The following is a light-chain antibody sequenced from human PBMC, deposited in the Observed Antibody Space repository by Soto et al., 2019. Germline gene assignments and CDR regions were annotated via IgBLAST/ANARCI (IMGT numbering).Light chain of an antibody. Sequence: EVVLTQSPATLSVSPGERAILSCRASESVSKYLAWYQQKPGQAPRLLIYEASARATGIPSRFSGSGSGTEFTLTINSLRSEDFAVYYCHQYNDWRTFGQGTRVEIK. CDR1: ESVSKY. CDR3: HQYNDWRT. V-gene: IGKV3-15*01. CDR2: EAS. J-gene: IGKJ1*01.